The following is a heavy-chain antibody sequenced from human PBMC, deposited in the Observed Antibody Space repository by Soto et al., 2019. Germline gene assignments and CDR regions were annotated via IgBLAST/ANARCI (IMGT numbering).Heavy chain of an antibody. CDR2: IIPIFGTA. CDR3: ARDPRARFAPDYYYGMDV. D-gene: IGHD6-6*01. CDR1: GGTFSSYA. V-gene: IGHV1-69*13. Sequence: GAAVKVSCKACGGTFSSYAISWVRQAPGQGLEWMGGIIPIFGTANYAQKFQGRVTITADESTSTAYMELSSLRSEDTAVYYCARDPRARFAPDYYYGMDVWGQGTTVTVSS. J-gene: IGHJ6*02.